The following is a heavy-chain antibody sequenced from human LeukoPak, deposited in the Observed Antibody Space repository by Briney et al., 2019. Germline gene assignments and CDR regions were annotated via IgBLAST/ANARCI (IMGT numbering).Heavy chain of an antibody. CDR3: AREFYDSGSYYERLNSFDY. Sequence: SETLSLTCTVSGASISSWYWSWIRQPPGKGLEWIGNIHGSGNTNYNPSLKSRVTISVDTSKNQFSLKLSSVTAADTAVYYCAREFYDSGSYYERLNSFDYWGQGTLVTVSS. D-gene: IGHD1-26*01. J-gene: IGHJ4*02. V-gene: IGHV4-59*12. CDR1: GASISSWY. CDR2: IHGSGNT.